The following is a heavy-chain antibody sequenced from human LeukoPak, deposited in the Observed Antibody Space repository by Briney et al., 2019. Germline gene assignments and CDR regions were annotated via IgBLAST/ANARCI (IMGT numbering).Heavy chain of an antibody. CDR3: ARARPDPTYGDYVVGRFDY. Sequence: ASVKVSCKASGYTFTSYGISWVRQAPGQGLEWMGWISAYNGNTNYAQKLQGRVTMTTDTSTSTAYMELRSLRSDDTAVYYCARARPDPTYGDYVVGRFDYWGQGTLVTVSS. CDR2: ISAYNGNT. D-gene: IGHD4-17*01. V-gene: IGHV1-18*01. J-gene: IGHJ4*02. CDR1: GYTFTSYG.